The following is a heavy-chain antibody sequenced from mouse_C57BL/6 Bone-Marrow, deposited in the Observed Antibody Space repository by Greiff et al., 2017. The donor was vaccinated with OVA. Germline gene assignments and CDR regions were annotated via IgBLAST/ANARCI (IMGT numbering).Heavy chain of an antibody. CDR2: IYPGGGYT. CDR1: GYTFTNYW. D-gene: IGHD2-4*01. CDR3: ATYDYGPSYWYFDV. V-gene: IGHV1-63*01. J-gene: IGHJ1*03. Sequence: QVQLKQSGAELVRPGPSVKMSCKASGYTFTNYWIGWAKQRPGHGLEWIGDIYPGGGYTNYNEKFKGKATMTADKSSSTSYMQFSSLTSEDSAIYYCATYDYGPSYWYFDVWGTGTTVTVSS.